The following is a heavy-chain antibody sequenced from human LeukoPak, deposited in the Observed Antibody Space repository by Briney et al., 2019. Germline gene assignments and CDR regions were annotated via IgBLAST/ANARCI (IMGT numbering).Heavy chain of an antibody. D-gene: IGHD1-26*01. Sequence: GGSLRLSCAASGFTFSSYAMSWVRQAPGKGLEWVSGISGSGGSTYYADSVKGRFTISRDNCKNTLYLQMNSLTDEDTAVYYCAKKWGVGTTTLDYFDYWGQGTLVTVSS. CDR3: AKKWGVGTTTLDYFDY. V-gene: IGHV3-23*01. CDR1: GFTFSSYA. J-gene: IGHJ4*02. CDR2: ISGSGGST.